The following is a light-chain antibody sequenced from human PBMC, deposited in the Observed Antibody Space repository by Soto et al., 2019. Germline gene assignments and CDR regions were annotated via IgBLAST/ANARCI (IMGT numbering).Light chain of an antibody. J-gene: IGLJ1*01. Sequence: QSVLTQPASVSGSPGQSITISCSGTSSDVGDYDCVSWYQQHPGKAPKLIIYDVTRRPSGVSNRFSGSKSGNTASLTISGLQAEDEADYYCSSYISSNTYVFGTGTKVTVL. V-gene: IGLV2-14*03. CDR3: SSYISSNTYV. CDR1: SSDVGDYDC. CDR2: DVT.